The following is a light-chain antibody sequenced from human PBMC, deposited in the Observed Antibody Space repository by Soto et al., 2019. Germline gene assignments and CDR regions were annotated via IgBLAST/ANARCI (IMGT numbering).Light chain of an antibody. CDR3: TSYTSSNTLYV. J-gene: IGLJ1*01. V-gene: IGLV2-14*01. CDR2: EVS. Sequence: QSVLTQPASVSGSPGQSITISCTGTRSDVGGYNYVSWYQQHPGRAPKLIIYEVSNRPSGVSNRFSGAKSGNTASLTISGLQTEDEADYYCTSYTSSNTLYVFGPGTKLTVL. CDR1: RSDVGGYNY.